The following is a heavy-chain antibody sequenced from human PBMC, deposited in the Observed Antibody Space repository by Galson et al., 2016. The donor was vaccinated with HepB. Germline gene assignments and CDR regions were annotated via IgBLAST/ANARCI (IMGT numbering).Heavy chain of an antibody. CDR1: GGSISSGDYY. Sequence: TLSLTCTVSGGSISSGDYYWNWIRQHPGKGLECIGYIYYSGSTYYNPSLKGRVTISVDTSKNQFSLKLSSVTAADTAVYYCARDIGDSSGNWFDPWGQGTLVTVAS. J-gene: IGHJ5*02. V-gene: IGHV4-31*03. D-gene: IGHD3-22*01. CDR3: ARDIGDSSGNWFDP. CDR2: IYYSGST.